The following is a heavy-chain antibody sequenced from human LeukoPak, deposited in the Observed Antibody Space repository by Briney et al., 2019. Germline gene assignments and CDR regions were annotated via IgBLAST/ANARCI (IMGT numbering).Heavy chain of an antibody. CDR3: ARQKYSSGHDGFDV. V-gene: IGHV5-51*01. CDR1: GYTFSTYW. CDR2: IYPGDSDT. Sequence: GVSLKISCKVSGYTFSTYWIGWVRQMPGKGLEWMGIIYPGDSDTRYNPSFQGQVTISADKSINTAYLQWSSLKASATGIYYCARQKYSSGHDGFDVWGQGTMVTVSS. J-gene: IGHJ3*01. D-gene: IGHD6-19*01.